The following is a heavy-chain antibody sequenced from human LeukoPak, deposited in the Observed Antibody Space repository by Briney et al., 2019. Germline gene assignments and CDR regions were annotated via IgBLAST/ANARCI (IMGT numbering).Heavy chain of an antibody. CDR1: GFTFSTSW. Sequence: QSGGSLRLSCAASGFTFSTSWMHRVRQGPGKGLVWVSRMNGDGTTRDYADSVKGRFTISRDNAKNTLFLEMNSLRAEDTATYFCARAGNYYFDSWGQGTLVTVSS. V-gene: IGHV3-74*01. CDR2: MNGDGTTR. CDR3: ARAGNYYFDS. J-gene: IGHJ4*02.